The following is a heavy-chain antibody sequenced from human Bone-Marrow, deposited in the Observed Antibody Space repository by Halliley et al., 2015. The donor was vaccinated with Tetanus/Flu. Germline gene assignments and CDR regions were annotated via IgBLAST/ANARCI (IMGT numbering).Heavy chain of an antibody. V-gene: IGHV3-33*01. J-gene: IGHJ6*02. CDR3: ARAPYCSSSSCYVGSYHYGMDV. D-gene: IGHD2-2*01. CDR2: IWYDGTPT. Sequence: CAASGFTFSDYGMNWVRQAAGKGLEWVAIIWYDGTPTYYADPVKGRFTISRDNSKNTLYLQMNSLRAEDTAVYYCARAPYCSSSSCYVGSYHYGMDVWGQGTTVTVSS. CDR1: GFTFSDYG.